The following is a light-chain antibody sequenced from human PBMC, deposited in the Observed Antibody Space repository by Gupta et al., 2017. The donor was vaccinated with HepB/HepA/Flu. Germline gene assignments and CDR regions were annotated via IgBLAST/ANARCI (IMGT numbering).Light chain of an antibody. V-gene: IGKV4-1*01. CDR3: QQDYTTPVT. J-gene: IGKJ4*01. Sequence: DIVMTQSPDSLAVSLGERATINCKSSQSVLYSSNNKNYLAWYQQKPGQPPKLLIYWASTRESGVPDRVRGSGSGTDFTLTISTLQAEDVAVYYCQQDYTTPVTFGRGTKVEIK. CDR1: QSVLYSSNNKNY. CDR2: WAS.